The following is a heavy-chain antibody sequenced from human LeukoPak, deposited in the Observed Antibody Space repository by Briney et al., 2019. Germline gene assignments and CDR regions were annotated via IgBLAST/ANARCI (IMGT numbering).Heavy chain of an antibody. D-gene: IGHD3-16*02. CDR2: IYYSGST. Sequence: SETLSLTCTVSGGSISSYYCSWIRQPPGKGLGWIGYIYYSGSTNYNPSLKSRVTISVDTSKNQFSLKLSSVTAADTAVYYCATTRTFGGVIGYWGQGTLVAVSS. V-gene: IGHV4-59*08. CDR3: ATTRTFGGVIGY. J-gene: IGHJ4*02. CDR1: GGSISSYY.